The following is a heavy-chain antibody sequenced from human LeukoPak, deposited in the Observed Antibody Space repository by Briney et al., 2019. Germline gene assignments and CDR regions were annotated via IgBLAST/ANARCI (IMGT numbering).Heavy chain of an antibody. CDR3: ARETHPVYSSSWYSWFY. D-gene: IGHD6-13*01. J-gene: IGHJ4*02. CDR1: GGSFSGYY. CDR2: INHSGST. Sequence: SETLSLTCAVYGGSFSGYYWSWIRQPPGKGLEWIGEINHSGSTNYNPSLKSRVTISVDKSKNQFSLKLSSVTAADTAVYYCARETHPVYSSSWYSWFYWGQGTLVTVSS. V-gene: IGHV4-34*01.